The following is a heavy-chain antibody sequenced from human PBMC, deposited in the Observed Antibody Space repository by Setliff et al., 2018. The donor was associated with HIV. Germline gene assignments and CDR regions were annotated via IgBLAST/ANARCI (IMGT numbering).Heavy chain of an antibody. CDR1: GGSISSYY. J-gene: IGHJ4*02. D-gene: IGHD2-2*01. CDR2: ISYSGLT. CDR3: ASPGGYCSSTSCHSFDY. V-gene: IGHV4-59*08. Sequence: PSETLSLTCTVSGGSISSYYWSWIRQPPGKGLEWIGYISYSGLTYYNPSLKSRPTISGDTSQNQFSLKLRSVTAADTALYYCASPGGYCSSTSCHSFDYWGQGTLVTVSS.